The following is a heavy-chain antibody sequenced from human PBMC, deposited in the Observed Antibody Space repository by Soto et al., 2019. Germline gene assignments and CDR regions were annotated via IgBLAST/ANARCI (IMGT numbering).Heavy chain of an antibody. J-gene: IGHJ4*02. CDR2: ISSSSSYI. CDR3: ARDGSGLARQDY. D-gene: IGHD1-26*01. CDR1: GFTFSSFS. V-gene: IGHV3-21*01. Sequence: PGGSLRLSCAASGFTFSSFSRNWVRQAPGKGLEWVSSISSSSSYIYYADSVKGRFTISRDNAKNSLYLQMNSLRAEDTAVYYCARDGSGLARQDYWGQGTLVTVS.